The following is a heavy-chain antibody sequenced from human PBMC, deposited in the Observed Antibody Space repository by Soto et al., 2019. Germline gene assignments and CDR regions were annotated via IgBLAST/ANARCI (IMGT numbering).Heavy chain of an antibody. CDR2: ISYDGRNK. CDR3: AREIERLLGY. CDR1: GFTFSSYA. J-gene: IGHJ4*02. D-gene: IGHD3-3*01. V-gene: IGHV3-30*04. Sequence: GGSLRLSCAASGFTFSSYAMHWVRQAPGKGLEWVAVISYDGRNKYYADSVKGRFTISRDNSKNTLYLQMNSLRAEDTTVYYCAREIERLLGYWGQGTLVTVSS.